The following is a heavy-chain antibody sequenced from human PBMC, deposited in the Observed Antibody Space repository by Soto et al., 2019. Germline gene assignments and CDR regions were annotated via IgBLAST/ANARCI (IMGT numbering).Heavy chain of an antibody. CDR3: ARLFDFWSGYYVDY. J-gene: IGHJ4*02. V-gene: IGHV3-11*01. CDR2: ISNSDSTT. CDR1: GFTFSDYY. Sequence: QVQLVESGGGLVKPGGSLRLSCAASGFTFSDYYMSWIRQAPGKGLEWVSHISNSDSTTYYADSVKGRFTISRDNAKNSLYLQMNSLRAEDTAVYYCARLFDFWSGYYVDYWGQGTLVTVSS. D-gene: IGHD3-3*01.